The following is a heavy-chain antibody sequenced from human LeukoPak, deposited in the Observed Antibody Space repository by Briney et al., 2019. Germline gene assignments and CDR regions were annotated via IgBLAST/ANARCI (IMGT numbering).Heavy chain of an antibody. V-gene: IGHV4-4*07. Sequence: PSETLSLTCTVSDGSISSYHWSWIRQPAGKGLEWIGRIYTSGSTNYNPSLKSRVTMSVDTSKNQFSLKLSSVTAADTAVYYCARDAQVLYYYYGMDVWGQGTTVTVSS. J-gene: IGHJ6*02. CDR2: IYTSGST. CDR1: DGSISSYH. D-gene: IGHD4/OR15-4a*01. CDR3: ARDAQVLYYYYGMDV.